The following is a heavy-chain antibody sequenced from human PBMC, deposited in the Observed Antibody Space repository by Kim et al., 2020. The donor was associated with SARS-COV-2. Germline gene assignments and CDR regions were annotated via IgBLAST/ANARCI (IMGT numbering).Heavy chain of an antibody. CDR2: AYYIGNT. J-gene: IGHJ6*03. V-gene: IGHV4-39*01. D-gene: IGHD6-19*01. CDR3: ARRQRYSSGWYVTFYYCYRDV. CDR1: GGSLSSSSYY. Sequence: SETLSLTCTVSGGSLSSSSYYWGWIRQPPGKGLEWIGTAYYIGNTYYNPSLKSRVTISVDTSKNQFSLKLGSVTAADTAVYYCARRQRYSSGWYVTFYYCYRDVWGQGTSVTVSS.